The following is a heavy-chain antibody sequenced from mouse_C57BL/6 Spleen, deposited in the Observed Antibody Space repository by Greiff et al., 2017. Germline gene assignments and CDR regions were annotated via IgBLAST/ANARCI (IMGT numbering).Heavy chain of an antibody. CDR2: IHPNSGST. V-gene: IGHV1-64*01. CDR3: ARKGYDYDGDAMDN. D-gene: IGHD2-4*01. Sequence: VQLQQPGAELVKPGASVKLSCKASGYTFTSYWMHWVKQRPGQGLEWIGMIHPNSGSTNYNEKFKSKATLTVDKSSSTAYMQLSSLTSEDSAVYYCARKGYDYDGDAMDNWGQGASVTVSS. CDR1: GYTFTSYW. J-gene: IGHJ4*01.